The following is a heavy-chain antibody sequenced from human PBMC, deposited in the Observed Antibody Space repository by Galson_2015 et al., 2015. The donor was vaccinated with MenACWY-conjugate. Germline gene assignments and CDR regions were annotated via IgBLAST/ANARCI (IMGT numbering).Heavy chain of an antibody. J-gene: IGHJ4*02. CDR1: GYTFSTYA. D-gene: IGHD6-19*01. V-gene: IGHV1-3*01. CDR3: ARDAEAQYSSGPSHY. CDR2: INPGTGAT. Sequence: SVKVSCKASGYTFSTYAMHWVRQAPGHRLEWLGWINPGTGATKYSQRFQGRVTFTWDTSAPTAYMDLSSLRSEDTAIYYCARDAEAQYSSGPSHYWGQGTLVTVSS.